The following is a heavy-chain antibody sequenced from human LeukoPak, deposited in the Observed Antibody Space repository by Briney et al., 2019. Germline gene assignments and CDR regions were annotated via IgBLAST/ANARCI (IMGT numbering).Heavy chain of an antibody. CDR1: GFTFSTYG. V-gene: IGHV3-23*01. CDR3: AKGGPGYNLSY. D-gene: IGHD5-24*01. CDR2: ISGSGGYT. Sequence: GGSLRLSCAASGFTFSTYGMSWVRQAPGKGLEWVSAISGSGGYTYYADSVKGRFTVSRDNSKNTLYLQMNSLRAEDTAVYYCAKGGPGYNLSYWGQGTLVTVSS. J-gene: IGHJ4*02.